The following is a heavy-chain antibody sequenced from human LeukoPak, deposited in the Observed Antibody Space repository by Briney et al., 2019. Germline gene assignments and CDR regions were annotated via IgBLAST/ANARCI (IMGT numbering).Heavy chain of an antibody. CDR2: INAGNGNT. Sequence: ASVKVSCKASGYTFTSYAMHWVRQAPGQRFEWMGWINAGNGNTKYSQKFQGRVTITRDTSASTAYMELSSLRSEDTAVYYCARGPSGYRRVFDYWGQGTLVTVSS. CDR1: GYTFTSYA. J-gene: IGHJ4*02. V-gene: IGHV1-3*01. CDR3: ARGPSGYRRVFDY. D-gene: IGHD5-18*01.